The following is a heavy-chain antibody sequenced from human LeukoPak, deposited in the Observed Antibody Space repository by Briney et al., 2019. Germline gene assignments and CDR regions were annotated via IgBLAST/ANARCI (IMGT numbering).Heavy chain of an antibody. CDR1: SGSIRNYY. Sequence: PSETLSHTCTVSSGSIRNYYWNWIRQPAGRGLEWIGRIYTSGSTNYNPSLKSRVTMSVDTSKNQFSLKQTSVTAADTAVYYCARSGYNSLFDYWGQGTLVTVSS. D-gene: IGHD5-24*01. V-gene: IGHV4-4*07. CDR2: IYTSGST. CDR3: ARSGYNSLFDY. J-gene: IGHJ4*02.